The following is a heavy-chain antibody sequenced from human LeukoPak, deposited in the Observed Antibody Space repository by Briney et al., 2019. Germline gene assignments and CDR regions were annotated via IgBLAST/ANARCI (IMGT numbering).Heavy chain of an antibody. Sequence: SETLSLTCAVYGGSFSGYYWSWIRQPPGKGLEWIGEINHSGSTNYNLSLKSRVTISVDTSKNQFSLKLSSVTAADTAVYYCAREGYSYGPVYYFDYWGQGTPVTVSS. CDR2: INHSGST. CDR1: GGSFSGYY. V-gene: IGHV4-34*01. CDR3: AREGYSYGPVYYFDY. J-gene: IGHJ4*02. D-gene: IGHD5-18*01.